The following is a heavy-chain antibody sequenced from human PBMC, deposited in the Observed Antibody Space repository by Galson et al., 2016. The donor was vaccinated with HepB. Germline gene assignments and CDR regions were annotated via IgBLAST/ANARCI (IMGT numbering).Heavy chain of an antibody. Sequence: SLRLSCAASGFVFSNYGMHWVRQAPGKGLEWVAGLSYHGLNQHYPDSLMGRFTVSRDNSKSIMYLQMDGLRPDDTAVYYCTKQVAEGGLGDTWGQGTVVTVSS. CDR1: GFVFSNYG. D-gene: IGHD2-15*01. V-gene: IGHV3-30*18. J-gene: IGHJ5*02. CDR2: LSYHGLNQ. CDR3: TKQVAEGGLGDT.